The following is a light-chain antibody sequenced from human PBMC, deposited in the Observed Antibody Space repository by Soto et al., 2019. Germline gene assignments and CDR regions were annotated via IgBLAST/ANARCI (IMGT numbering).Light chain of an antibody. Sequence: IQMTQSPSSLSASVGDRVTITCRASPSVSSWLAWYQQKPGKAPKLLIFDASSLESGVPSRFSGSGSGTEFTLTISSLQPDDSATYYCQHLRTFGQGTKVDI. CDR3: QHLRT. J-gene: IGKJ1*01. CDR2: DAS. V-gene: IGKV1-5*01. CDR1: PSVSSW.